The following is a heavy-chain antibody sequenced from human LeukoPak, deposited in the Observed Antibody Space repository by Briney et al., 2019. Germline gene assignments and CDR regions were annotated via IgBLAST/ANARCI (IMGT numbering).Heavy chain of an antibody. Sequence: GGSLRLSCAASGFTFSSYAMSRVRQAPGKGLEWVSAISSSGGSTYYADSVKGRFTISRDNSKNTLYLQMSSLRAEDTAVYYCAKVMDSYDKIDYWGQGTLVTVSS. CDR2: ISSSGGST. D-gene: IGHD5-18*01. J-gene: IGHJ4*02. CDR3: AKVMDSYDKIDY. V-gene: IGHV3-23*01. CDR1: GFTFSSYA.